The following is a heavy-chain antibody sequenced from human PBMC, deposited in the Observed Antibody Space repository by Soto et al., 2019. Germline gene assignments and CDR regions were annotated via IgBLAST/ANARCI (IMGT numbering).Heavy chain of an antibody. CDR2: ISVSGGST. J-gene: IGHJ4*02. CDR1: GFTFRNYA. V-gene: IGHV3-23*01. Sequence: GGSLRLSCAASGFTFRNYAMNWVRHAPGKGLEWVSGISVSGGSTYYADSVKGRFTVSRDNSKSTVYLQMNSLRAEDTAVYFCAKGMYYYDSSGYRLFDYWGQGTLVTVSS. CDR3: AKGMYYYDSSGYRLFDY. D-gene: IGHD3-22*01.